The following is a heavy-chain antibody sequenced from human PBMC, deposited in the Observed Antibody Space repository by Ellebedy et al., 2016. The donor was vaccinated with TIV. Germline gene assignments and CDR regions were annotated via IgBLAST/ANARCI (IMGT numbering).Heavy chain of an antibody. CDR2: IKQGGVEK. CDR3: ARDGISNGDFAY. Sequence: GESLKISXVASGFTFRNHWMSWVRQAPGKGLEWVAMIKQGGVEKSYVDSVEGRFIISRDDTWNTLYLQMNGLTSEDSAIYYCARDGISNGDFAYWGRGTLVSVS. J-gene: IGHJ4*01. D-gene: IGHD3-3*01. CDR1: GFTFRNHW. V-gene: IGHV3-7*03.